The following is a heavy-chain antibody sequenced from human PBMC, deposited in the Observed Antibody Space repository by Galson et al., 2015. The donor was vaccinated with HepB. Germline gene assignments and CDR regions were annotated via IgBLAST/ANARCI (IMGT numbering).Heavy chain of an antibody. D-gene: IGHD6-13*01. J-gene: IGHJ6*02. CDR1: GFTFSSYS. CDR2: ISSSSSTI. Sequence: SLRLSCAASGFTFSSYSMNWVRQAPGKGLEWVSYISSSSSTIYYADSVKGRFTISRDNAKNSLYLQMNSLRAEDTAVYYCARDRAAAGNLYYYGMDVWGQGTTVTVSS. V-gene: IGHV3-48*01. CDR3: ARDRAAAGNLYYYGMDV.